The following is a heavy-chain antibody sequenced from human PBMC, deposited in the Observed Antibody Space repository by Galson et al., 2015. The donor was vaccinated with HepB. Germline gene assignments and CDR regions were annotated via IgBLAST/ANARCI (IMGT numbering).Heavy chain of an antibody. CDR1: RFTFSNYA. D-gene: IGHD3-10*02. Sequence: SLRLSCAASRFTFSNYAMHWVRQAPGKGLEWVAVISYDGSMKQYADSVKGRFTISRDNSENTLYLQMNSLRAEDSSVYYCARGLFCSGSYFDYWGQGTLVTVSS. CDR2: ISYDGSMK. J-gene: IGHJ4*02. CDR3: ARGLFCSGSYFDY. V-gene: IGHV3-30*04.